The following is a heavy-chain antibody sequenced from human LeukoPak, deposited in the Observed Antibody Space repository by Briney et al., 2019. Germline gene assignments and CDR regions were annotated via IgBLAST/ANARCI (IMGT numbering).Heavy chain of an antibody. Sequence: SETLSLTCTVSGGSISSYYWSWTRQPPGRGLEWIGYINYSGITNYNPSLQSRVTISVDTSKNQFSLKVSSVTAADTAVYYCARSSSSSSAFAIWGPGTMVSVSS. V-gene: IGHV4-59*08. CDR1: GGSISSYY. CDR3: ARSSSSSSAFAI. CDR2: INYSGIT. D-gene: IGHD6-6*01. J-gene: IGHJ3*02.